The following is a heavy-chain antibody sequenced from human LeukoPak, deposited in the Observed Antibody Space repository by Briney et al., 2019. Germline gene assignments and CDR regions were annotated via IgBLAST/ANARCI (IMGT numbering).Heavy chain of an antibody. CDR1: GGTFSSYA. D-gene: IGHD1-14*01. Sequence: GASVKVSCKASGGTFSSYAISWVRQATGQGLEWMGWMNPNSGNTGYAQKFQGRVTMTRNTSISTAYMELSSLRSEDTAVYYCARGHRGYFDYWGQGTLVTVSS. CDR2: MNPNSGNT. CDR3: ARGHRGYFDY. V-gene: IGHV1-8*02. J-gene: IGHJ4*02.